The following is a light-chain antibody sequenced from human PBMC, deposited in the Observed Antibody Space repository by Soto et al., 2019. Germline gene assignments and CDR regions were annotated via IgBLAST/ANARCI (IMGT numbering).Light chain of an antibody. CDR3: SSYTTSSILYV. V-gene: IGLV2-14*01. J-gene: IGLJ1*01. Sequence: QSALTQPASVSGSPGQSITISCTGTSSDVGGSNYVSWYQQHPGKAPKIMIYEVTSRPSGVSTRFSGSKSGNTASLTISGLQAEDEADYYCSSYTTSSILYVFGTGTKVTVL. CDR2: EVT. CDR1: SSDVGGSNY.